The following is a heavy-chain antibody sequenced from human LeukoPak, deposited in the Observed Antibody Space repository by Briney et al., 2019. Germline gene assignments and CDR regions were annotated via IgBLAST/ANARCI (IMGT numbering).Heavy chain of an antibody. Sequence: SETLSLTCTVSGGSISSGGYYWSWIRQHPGKGLEWIGYIYYSGSTYYSPSLKSRVTISVDTSKNQFSLKLSSGTAADTAVYYCARDLPITIFGVVRNWFDPWGQGTLVTVSS. J-gene: IGHJ5*02. V-gene: IGHV4-31*03. CDR3: ARDLPITIFGVVRNWFDP. CDR2: IYYSGST. D-gene: IGHD3-3*01. CDR1: GGSISSGGYY.